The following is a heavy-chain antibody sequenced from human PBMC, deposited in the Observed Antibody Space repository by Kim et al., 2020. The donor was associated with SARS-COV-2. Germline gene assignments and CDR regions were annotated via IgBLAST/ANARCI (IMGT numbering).Heavy chain of an antibody. D-gene: IGHD6-19*01. CDR3: AKASRWLIRN. Sequence: GGSLRLSCAASGFTFADSVMHWVRQAPGKGLEWVSLVSGDGGTTYYADSVKGRLTISRDNGKNSLYLQMNSLRTDDTAFYYCAKASRWLIRNWGQGTLVTVSS. CDR2: VSGDGGTT. V-gene: IGHV3-43*02. J-gene: IGHJ4*02. CDR1: GFTFADSV.